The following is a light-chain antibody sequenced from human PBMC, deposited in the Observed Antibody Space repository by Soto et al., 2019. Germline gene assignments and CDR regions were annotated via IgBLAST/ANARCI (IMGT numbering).Light chain of an antibody. CDR1: QSVNTW. Sequence: DIQMTQSPSSVSASVGDSVTITCRASQSVNTWLAWYQQKPGKAPRLLIYAASSLQSGVPSRFSGSGSGTYFTLTISSLQPEDVATYYCQPADSFPRTFGQGTKVEIK. J-gene: IGKJ1*01. CDR3: QPADSFPRT. V-gene: IGKV1-12*01. CDR2: AAS.